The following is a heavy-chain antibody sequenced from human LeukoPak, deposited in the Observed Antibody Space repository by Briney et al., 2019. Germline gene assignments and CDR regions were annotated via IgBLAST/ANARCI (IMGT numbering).Heavy chain of an antibody. D-gene: IGHD2-2*01. CDR3: AKLMPPVDCSRTSCYGFDY. CDR2: ITRGGDST. CDR1: GFTFSNYA. J-gene: IGHJ4*02. Sequence: GGSLRLSCAASGFTFSNYAMTWVRQAPGKGLEWVAAITRGGDSTYYAVSVKGLFTISRDNSKNTLHLQMNSLRAEDTAVYYCAKLMPPVDCSRTSCYGFDYWGQGTLVTVSS. V-gene: IGHV3-23*01.